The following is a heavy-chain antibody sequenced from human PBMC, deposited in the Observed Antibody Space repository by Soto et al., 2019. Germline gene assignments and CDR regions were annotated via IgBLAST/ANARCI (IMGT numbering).Heavy chain of an antibody. J-gene: IGHJ4*02. CDR1: GFTFSSYG. V-gene: IGHV3-30*18. Sequence: SLRLSCAASGFTFSSYGMNWVRQAPGKGLEWVAVVSYDEITKYYADSVKGRFTISRDNSKNTVYLQMNSLRPEDTAVYYCAKPLGLLRRAMAQGSDYWGQGTPVTVS. CDR3: AKPLGLLRRAMAQGSDY. D-gene: IGHD5-18*01. CDR2: VSYDEITK.